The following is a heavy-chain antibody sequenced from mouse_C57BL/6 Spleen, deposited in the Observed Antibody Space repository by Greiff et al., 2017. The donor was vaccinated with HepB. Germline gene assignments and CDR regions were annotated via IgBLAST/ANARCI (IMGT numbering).Heavy chain of an antibody. CDR3: ARCSSGYAWFAY. Sequence: QVQLQHSGAELVKPGASVKISCKASGYAFSSYWMNWVKQRPGKGLEWIGQIYPGDGDTNYNGKFKGKATLTADKSSSTAYMQLSSLTSEDSAVYFCARCSSGYAWFAYWGQGTLVTVSA. V-gene: IGHV1-80*01. CDR2: IYPGDGDT. D-gene: IGHD3-2*02. J-gene: IGHJ3*01. CDR1: GYAFSSYW.